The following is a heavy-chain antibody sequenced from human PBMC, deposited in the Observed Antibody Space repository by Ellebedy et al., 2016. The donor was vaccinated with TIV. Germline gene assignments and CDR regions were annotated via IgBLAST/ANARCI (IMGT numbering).Heavy chain of an antibody. J-gene: IGHJ4*02. CDR1: GFTFSSYA. CDR3: AKDEGFFVGASDY. D-gene: IGHD1-26*01. V-gene: IGHV3-23*01. Sequence: GESLKISXAASGFTFSSYAMTWIRQAPGKGLEWVSTITDVGGAAYYGDSVKGRFTISRDNSKNTLYLQMNSLRAEDTATYDGAKDEGFFVGASDYWGQGTLVTVSS. CDR2: ITDVGGAA.